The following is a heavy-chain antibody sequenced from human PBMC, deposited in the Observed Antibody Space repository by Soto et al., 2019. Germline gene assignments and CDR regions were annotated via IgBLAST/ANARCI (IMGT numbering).Heavy chain of an antibody. Sequence: PGGSLRLSCAASGFTFSSYAMSWVRQAPGKGLEWVSAISGSGGSTYYADSVKGRFTISRDNSKNTLYLQMNSLRAEDTAVYYCAKHIAAAGRYYYYYGMDVWGQGTTVTVSS. D-gene: IGHD6-13*01. CDR1: GFTFSSYA. CDR3: AKHIAAAGRYYYYYGMDV. J-gene: IGHJ6*02. CDR2: ISGSGGST. V-gene: IGHV3-23*01.